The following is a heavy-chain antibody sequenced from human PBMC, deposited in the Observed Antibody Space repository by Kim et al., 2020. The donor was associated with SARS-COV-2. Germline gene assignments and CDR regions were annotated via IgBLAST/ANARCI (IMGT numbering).Heavy chain of an antibody. CDR3: ARDPVGGYAGGMDV. J-gene: IGHJ6*02. V-gene: IGHV1-69*04. D-gene: IGHD5-12*01. Sequence: AQTFQGRVTITADKSTSTAYMELSSLRSEDTAVYYCARDPVGGYAGGMDVWGQGTTVTVSS.